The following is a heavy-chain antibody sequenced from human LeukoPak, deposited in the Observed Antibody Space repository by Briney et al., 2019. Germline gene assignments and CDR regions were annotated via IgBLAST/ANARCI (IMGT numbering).Heavy chain of an antibody. CDR3: ARHGRATAMLLNWFDP. D-gene: IGHD5-18*01. CDR2: VYYSGST. V-gene: IGHV4-59*08. CDR1: GGSISSYY. Sequence: SETLSLTCNVSGGSISSYYWGWIRQPPGKGLEWIGCVYYSGSTNSNPSLKSRVTISVDTSKNQFSLKLSSVTAADTAVYYCARHGRATAMLLNWFDPWGQGTLVTVSS. J-gene: IGHJ5*02.